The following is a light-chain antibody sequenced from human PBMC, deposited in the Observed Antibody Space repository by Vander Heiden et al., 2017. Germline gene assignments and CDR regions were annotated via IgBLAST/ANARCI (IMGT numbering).Light chain of an antibody. CDR2: DNK. V-gene: IGLV3-21*02. J-gene: IGLJ3*02. CDR1: DIGSRS. CDR3: QIWDSRSDHVV. Sequence: SSVLAQAPSVLEAPGQPAPIPCGGDDIGSRSVHWDQQRPGRAPVLVVYDNKERPSGIPDRFSGSNSGNTATRTISRGEAGDEADYYCQIWDSRSDHVVFGGGTRLTVL.